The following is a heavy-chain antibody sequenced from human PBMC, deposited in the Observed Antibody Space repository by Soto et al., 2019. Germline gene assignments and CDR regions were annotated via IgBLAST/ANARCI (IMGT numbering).Heavy chain of an antibody. D-gene: IGHD5-18*01. CDR3: AREKRSYGQGHLDY. V-gene: IGHV4-59*01. CDR1: GGSISSYY. Sequence: SETLSLTCTVSGGSISSYYWSWIRQPPGKGLEWIGYIYYSGSTNYNPSLKSRVTISVDTSKNQFSLKLSSVTAADTAVYYCAREKRSYGQGHLDYWGQGTLVTVSS. CDR2: IYYSGST. J-gene: IGHJ4*02.